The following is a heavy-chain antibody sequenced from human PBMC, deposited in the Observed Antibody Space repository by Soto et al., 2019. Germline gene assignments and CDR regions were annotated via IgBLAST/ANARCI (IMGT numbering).Heavy chain of an antibody. CDR2: VSYDGITK. CDR1: GFTFRSYP. D-gene: IGHD3-3*01. CDR3: TKEGLFWSGSFDS. V-gene: IGHV3-30-3*02. Sequence: PWGSLRLSCAASGFTFRSYPMHWVRQAPGKGLEWVAIVSYDGITKYADSAKGRFTISRDNSNNTLFLQMNSLRTEDTAVYYCTKEGLFWSGSFDSWGQGTLVTVSS. J-gene: IGHJ4*02.